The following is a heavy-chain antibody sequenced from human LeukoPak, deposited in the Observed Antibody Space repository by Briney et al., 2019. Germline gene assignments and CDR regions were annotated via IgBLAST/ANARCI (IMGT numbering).Heavy chain of an antibody. J-gene: IGHJ4*02. V-gene: IGHV3-11*05. D-gene: IGHD3-16*01. CDR1: GFTFSDYY. CDR2: ISSSSSYT. Sequence: KPGGSLILSCASSGFTFSDYYMSWIRQAPGKGLEWVSYISSSSSYTNYADSVKGRFTISRDNAKNSLYLQMNSLRAEDTAVYYCARDSWGRYYFDYWGQGTLVTVSS. CDR3: ARDSWGRYYFDY.